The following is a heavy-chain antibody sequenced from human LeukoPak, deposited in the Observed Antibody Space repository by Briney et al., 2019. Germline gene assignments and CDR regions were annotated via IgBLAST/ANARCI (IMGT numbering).Heavy chain of an antibody. CDR1: GFTFSNAW. CDR3: TTDGKYSGYAGY. D-gene: IGHD5-12*01. J-gene: IGHJ4*02. CDR2: IKSKTDGGTT. Sequence: PGRALRLSRAASGFTFSNAWMSWVPEAPGKGREWGGRIKSKTDGGTTDYAAPVKGRFTISRDDSKNTLYLQMNSLKTEDTAVYYCTTDGKYSGYAGYWGQGTLVTVSS. V-gene: IGHV3-15*01.